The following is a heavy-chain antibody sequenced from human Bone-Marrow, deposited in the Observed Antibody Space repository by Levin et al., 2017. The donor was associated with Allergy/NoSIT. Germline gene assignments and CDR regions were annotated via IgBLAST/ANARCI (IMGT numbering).Heavy chain of an antibody. J-gene: IGHJ5*01. V-gene: IGHV1-2*02. D-gene: IGHD6-13*01. CDR1: GYTFTGYH. CDR3: ARSIAAADYNWFDS. CDR2: INTNSGGT. Sequence: GESLKISCKSFGYTFTGYHIHWVRQAPGQGLESMGWINTNSGGTYFPQKFQGRVSMTRDTFISTAYMDLSRLKSGDTAMYYCARSIAAADYNWFDSWGQGTLVTVSS.